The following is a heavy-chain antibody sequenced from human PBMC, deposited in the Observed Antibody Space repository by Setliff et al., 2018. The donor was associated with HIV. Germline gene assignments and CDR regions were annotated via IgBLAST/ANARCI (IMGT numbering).Heavy chain of an antibody. CDR2: VSSRGDT. CDR3: ARAAAGNTGPFDL. CDR1: GGSFSGTYY. J-gene: IGHJ4*02. Sequence: LSLTCAVYGGSFSGTYYWSWIRQPAGKGLEWIGRVSSRGDTNYNPSLKSRVTMSVDTSKNQFSLKLTSVTASDTAVYYCARAAAGNTGPFDLWGQGSPVTVSS. V-gene: IGHV4-61*02. D-gene: IGHD4-17*01.